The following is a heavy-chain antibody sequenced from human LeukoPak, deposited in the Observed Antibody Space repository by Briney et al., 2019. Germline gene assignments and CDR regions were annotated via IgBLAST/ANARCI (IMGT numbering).Heavy chain of an antibody. D-gene: IGHD5-24*01. CDR2: ISYDGSDK. J-gene: IGHJ4*02. CDR3: GRDSDGYSAFDY. CDR1: GFTFSNYA. Sequence: PGRSLRLSCAASGFTFSNYAMHWVRQAPGKGLEWVAFISYDGSDKYCADSVKGRFTISRDNSKKSLYLQMDSLRPEDTAIYYCGRDSDGYSAFDYWGRGTLVTVSS. V-gene: IGHV3-30-3*01.